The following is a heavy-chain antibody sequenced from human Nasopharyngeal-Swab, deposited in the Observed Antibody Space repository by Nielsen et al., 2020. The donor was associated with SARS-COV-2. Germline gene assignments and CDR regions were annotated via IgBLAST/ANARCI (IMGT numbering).Heavy chain of an antibody. D-gene: IGHD6-19*01. Sequence: RQAPGKGLEWVSYISSSGSTIYYADSVKGRFTISRDNAKNSLYLQMNSLRAEDTAVYYCARGPWLTPYYFDYWGQGTTVTVSS. V-gene: IGHV3-11*01. CDR2: ISSSGSTI. J-gene: IGHJ4*02. CDR3: ARGPWLTPYYFDY.